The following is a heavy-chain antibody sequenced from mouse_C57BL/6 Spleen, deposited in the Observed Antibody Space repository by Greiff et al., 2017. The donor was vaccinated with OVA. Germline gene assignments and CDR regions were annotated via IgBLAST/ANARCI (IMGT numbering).Heavy chain of an antibody. J-gene: IGHJ4*01. Sequence: VQGVESGAELARPGASVKLSCKASGYTFTSYGISWVKQRTGQGLEWIGEIYPRSGNTYYNEKFKGKATLTADKSSSTAYMELRSLTSEDSAVYFCARRDYYAMDYWGQGTSVTVSS. CDR1: GYTFTSYG. CDR3: ARRDYYAMDY. V-gene: IGHV1-81*01. CDR2: IYPRSGNT.